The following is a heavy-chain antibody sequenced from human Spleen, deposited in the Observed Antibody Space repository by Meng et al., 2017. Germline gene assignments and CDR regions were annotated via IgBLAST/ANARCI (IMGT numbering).Heavy chain of an antibody. CDR2: ISWNSGSI. V-gene: IGHV3-9*03. Sequence: GGSLKLSCAASGFTFDDYAMHWVRQAPGKGLEWVSGISWNSGSIGYADSVKGRFTISRDNAKNSLYLQMNSLRAEDMALYYCARDEDISAAGKLFGDYWGQGTLVTVSS. CDR3: ARDEDISAAGKLFGDY. D-gene: IGHD6-13*01. J-gene: IGHJ4*02. CDR1: GFTFDDYA.